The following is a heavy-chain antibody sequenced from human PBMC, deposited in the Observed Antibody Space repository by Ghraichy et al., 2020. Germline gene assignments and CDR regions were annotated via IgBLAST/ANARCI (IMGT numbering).Heavy chain of an antibody. V-gene: IGHV1-2*02. J-gene: IGHJ6*02. CDR1: GYTFTGYY. CDR2: INPNSGGT. Sequence: ASVKVSCKASGYTFTGYYMHWVRQAPGQGLEWMGWINPNSGGTNYAQKFQGRVTMTRDTSISTAYMELSRLRSDDTAVYYCARDKKQQLVRGWDYYYGMDVWGQGTTVTVSS. CDR3: ARDKKQQLVRGWDYYYGMDV. D-gene: IGHD6-13*01.